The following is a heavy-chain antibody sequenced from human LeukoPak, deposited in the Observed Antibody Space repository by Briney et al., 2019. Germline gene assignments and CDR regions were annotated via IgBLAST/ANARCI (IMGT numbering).Heavy chain of an antibody. Sequence: GGSLRLSCAASGFTFSNYAMYWVGQAPGKGRGGVAVIWYDGSNKYYADSVKGRFTISRDNAKNTLYLQMNSLRAEDTAVYYCARDQAGTTNAIDYWGQGTLVTVSS. CDR2: IWYDGSNK. CDR1: GFTFSNYA. CDR3: ARDQAGTTNAIDY. D-gene: IGHD1/OR15-1a*01. V-gene: IGHV3-33*01. J-gene: IGHJ4*02.